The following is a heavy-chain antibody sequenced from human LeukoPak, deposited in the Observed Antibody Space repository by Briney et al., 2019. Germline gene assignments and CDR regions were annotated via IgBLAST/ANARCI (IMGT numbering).Heavy chain of an antibody. D-gene: IGHD2-21*01. Sequence: TGGSLRLSCSAFGFTFGDYAFHWVRQAPGKGLEWLAFIRYDGSDSYYADSVKGRFTISRDNSKKTLYLQMDSLRTEDTAFYYCALIGVVIPPDTYDVWGQGTLVTVSS. CDR1: GFTFGDYA. V-gene: IGHV3-30*02. CDR3: ALIGVVIPPDTYDV. J-gene: IGHJ3*01. CDR2: IRYDGSDS.